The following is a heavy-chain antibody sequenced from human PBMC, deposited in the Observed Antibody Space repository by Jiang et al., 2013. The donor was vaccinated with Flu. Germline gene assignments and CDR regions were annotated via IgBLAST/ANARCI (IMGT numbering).Heavy chain of an antibody. J-gene: IGHJ6*02. CDR3: ARHGDIVATILSWPPQTESQLHYYGMDV. CDR2: IYPGDSDT. Sequence: GAEVKKPGESLKISCKGSGYSFTSYWIGWVRQMPGKGLEWMGIIYPGDSDTRYSPSFQGQVTISADKSISTAYLQWSSLKASDTAMYYCARHGDIVATILSWPPQTESQLHYYGMDVWGQGPRSPSP. D-gene: IGHD5-12*01. V-gene: IGHV5-51*01. CDR1: GYSFTSYW.